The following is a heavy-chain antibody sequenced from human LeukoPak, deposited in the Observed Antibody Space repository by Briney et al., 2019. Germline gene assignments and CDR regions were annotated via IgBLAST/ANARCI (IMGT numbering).Heavy chain of an antibody. J-gene: IGHJ6*02. CDR1: GFTVSSYW. CDR3: ARSHGMDV. V-gene: IGHV3-7*01. Sequence: GGSLRLSCAASGFTVSSYWMSWVRQAPGKGLEWVANVKQDESVKYYVDSVKGRFTISRDNAKNSLYLQMNSLRAEDTAVYCCARSHGMDVWGQGTTVTVSS. CDR2: VKQDESVK.